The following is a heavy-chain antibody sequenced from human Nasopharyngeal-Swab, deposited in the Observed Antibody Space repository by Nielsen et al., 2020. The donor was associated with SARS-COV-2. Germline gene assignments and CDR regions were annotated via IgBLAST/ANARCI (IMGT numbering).Heavy chain of an antibody. D-gene: IGHD1-26*01. Sequence: WIRQPPGKGLEWVAVIWYDGSNKYYADSVKGRFTISRDNSKNTLYLQMNSLRAEDTAVYYCARERYSGSYDYWGQGTLVTSPQ. CDR2: IWYDGSNK. V-gene: IGHV3-33*01. CDR3: ARERYSGSYDY. J-gene: IGHJ4*02.